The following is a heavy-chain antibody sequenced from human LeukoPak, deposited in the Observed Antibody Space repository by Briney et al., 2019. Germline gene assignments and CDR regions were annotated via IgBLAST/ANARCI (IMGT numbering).Heavy chain of an antibody. V-gene: IGHV3-23*01. D-gene: IGHD3-10*01. CDR1: GFTFSSYG. Sequence: GGSLRLSCAASGFTFSSYGMSWVRQAPGKGLEWVSAISGSGGSTYYADSVKGRFTISRDNSKNTLYLQMNSLRAEDTAVYYCARSPNYKGYFDYWGQGTLVTVSS. CDR2: ISGSGGST. J-gene: IGHJ4*02. CDR3: ARSPNYKGYFDY.